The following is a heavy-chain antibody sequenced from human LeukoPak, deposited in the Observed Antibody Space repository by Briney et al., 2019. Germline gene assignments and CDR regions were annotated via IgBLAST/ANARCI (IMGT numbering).Heavy chain of an antibody. Sequence: GGSLRLSCAASGFTFDDYAMHWVRQAPGKGLEWVSGISWNSGSIGYADSVKGRFTISRDNAKNSLYLQMNSLRAEDTALYYCAKAYYDSRGLDYWGQGTLVTVSS. CDR2: ISWNSGSI. CDR1: GFTFDDYA. J-gene: IGHJ4*02. V-gene: IGHV3-9*01. D-gene: IGHD3-22*01. CDR3: AKAYYDSRGLDY.